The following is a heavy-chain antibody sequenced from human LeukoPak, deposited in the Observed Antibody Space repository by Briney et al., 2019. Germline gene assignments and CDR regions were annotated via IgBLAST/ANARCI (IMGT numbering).Heavy chain of an antibody. CDR1: GFTFSSYA. Sequence: PGGSLRPSCAASGFTFSSYAMSWVRQAPGKGLEWVSAISGSGGSTYYADSVKGRFTISRDNSKNTLYLQMNSLRAEDTAVYYCAKGQLGYCSSTSCYSDAFDIWGQGTMVTVSS. CDR3: AKGQLGYCSSTSCYSDAFDI. D-gene: IGHD2-2*01. CDR2: ISGSGGST. J-gene: IGHJ3*02. V-gene: IGHV3-23*01.